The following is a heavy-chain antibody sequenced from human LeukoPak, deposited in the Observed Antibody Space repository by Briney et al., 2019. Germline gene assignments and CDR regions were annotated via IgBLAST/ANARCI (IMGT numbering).Heavy chain of an antibody. J-gene: IGHJ4*02. CDR2: KWYDGSNK. CDR3: ARDRGFGAPDY. V-gene: IGHV3-33*01. Sequence: PGRSLRLSCAASGFTFSSYGMHWVRQAPGKGLEWVAVKWYDGSNKYYADSVKGRFTISRDNSKNTLYLQMNSLRAEDTAVYYCARDRGFGAPDYWGQGTLVTVSS. CDR1: GFTFSSYG. D-gene: IGHD3-10*01.